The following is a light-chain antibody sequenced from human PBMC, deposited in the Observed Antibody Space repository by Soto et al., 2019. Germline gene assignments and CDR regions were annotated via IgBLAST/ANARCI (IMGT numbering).Light chain of an antibody. CDR1: QSLGSSY. V-gene: IGKV3D-20*01. J-gene: IGKJ5*01. Sequence: ENVLTQSPATLSLSPGEIATLSCGASQSLGSSYLAWYQQKPGLAPRLLIYDASTRATGIPDRFSGSGSETDFTLTISRLEPEDFAVYYCQQYAASSRGITFGQGTRLE. CDR3: QQYAASSRGIT. CDR2: DAS.